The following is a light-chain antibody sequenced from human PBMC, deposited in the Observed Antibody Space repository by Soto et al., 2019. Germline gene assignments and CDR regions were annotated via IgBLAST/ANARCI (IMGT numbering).Light chain of an antibody. CDR1: QSISSY. J-gene: IGKJ1*01. CDR2: AAS. CDR3: QKSYSNPRT. V-gene: IGKV1-39*01. Sequence: DIQMTQSPSSLSASVGDRVTITCRASQSISSYLNWYQQKPGKAPKLLIYAASSLQSGVPSRFSGSVSGTDFTLTISSLQPEDFATYYCQKSYSNPRTFGHVTKVDIK.